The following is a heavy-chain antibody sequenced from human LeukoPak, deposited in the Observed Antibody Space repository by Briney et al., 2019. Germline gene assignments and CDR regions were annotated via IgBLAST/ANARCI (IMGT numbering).Heavy chain of an antibody. CDR2: IYSDGRT. CDR3: ARGLFLSGYLDAFDI. D-gene: IGHD3-22*01. CDR1: GFTVSNKY. J-gene: IGHJ3*02. V-gene: IGHV3-53*01. Sequence: PGGSLRLSCAASGFTVSNKYMTWVRQAPGKGLEWVSLIYSDGRTYYADSVKGRCTISRDNSKNTLYLQMNSLRVEDTAVNYCARGLFLSGYLDAFDIWGQGTVVTVSS.